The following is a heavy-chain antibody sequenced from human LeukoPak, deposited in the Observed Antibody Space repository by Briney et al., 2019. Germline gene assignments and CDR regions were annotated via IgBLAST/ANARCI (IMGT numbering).Heavy chain of an antibody. V-gene: IGHV4-39*01. J-gene: IGHJ4*02. CDR2: IYYSGST. CDR1: GGSISSSSYY. CDR3: ARQVVPAAVDY. Sequence: ETLSLTCTVSGGSISSSSYYWGWIRQPPGKGREWVGSIYYSGSTYYNPSLKSRVTISVDTSKNQFSLKLSSVTAADTAVYYCARQVVPAAVDYWGQGTLVTVSS. D-gene: IGHD2-2*01.